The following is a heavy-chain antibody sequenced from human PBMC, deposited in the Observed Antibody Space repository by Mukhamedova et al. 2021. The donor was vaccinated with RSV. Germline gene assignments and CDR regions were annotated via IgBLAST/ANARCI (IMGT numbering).Heavy chain of an antibody. J-gene: IGHJ4*02. CDR3: TTRLRAFRGIIVSREAY. D-gene: IGHD3-16*02. CDR2: KTDGGTT. V-gene: IGHV3-15*01. Sequence: KTDGGTTDYAAPVKGRFTISRDDSKTTLYLQMNSLKIEDTAVYYCTTRLRAFRGIIVSREAYWGQGTLVTVSS.